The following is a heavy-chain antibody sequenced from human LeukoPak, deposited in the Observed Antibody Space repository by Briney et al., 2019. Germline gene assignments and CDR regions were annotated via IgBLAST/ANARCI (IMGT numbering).Heavy chain of an antibody. CDR2: LTDNGGTT. V-gene: IGHV3-23*01. J-gene: IGHJ3*02. CDR3: VKKRDAFDI. Sequence: GGSLRLSCVASGFTFGNYAMGWLRQAPGRRPEWVSSLTDNGGTTYYVDSMKGRFAISRDNSKNTLYLHMNSLRADDTAVYYCVKKRDAFDIWGQGTVVTVSS. D-gene: IGHD5-24*01. CDR1: GFTFGNYA.